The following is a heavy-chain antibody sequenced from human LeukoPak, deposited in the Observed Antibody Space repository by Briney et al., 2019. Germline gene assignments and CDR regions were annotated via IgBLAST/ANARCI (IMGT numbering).Heavy chain of an antibody. CDR3: ARDLDDFNYYFDH. D-gene: IGHD5-24*01. Sequence: PGGSLRLSCAASGFSLSSYAMSWVRQAPGKGLEWVSAISSTDAGTYHADSVRGRFTISRDSSKNTLYLQMNSLRAEDTAVYYCARDLDDFNYYFDHWGQGTLVTVSS. CDR1: GFSLSSYA. V-gene: IGHV3-23*01. CDR2: ISSTDAGT. J-gene: IGHJ4*02.